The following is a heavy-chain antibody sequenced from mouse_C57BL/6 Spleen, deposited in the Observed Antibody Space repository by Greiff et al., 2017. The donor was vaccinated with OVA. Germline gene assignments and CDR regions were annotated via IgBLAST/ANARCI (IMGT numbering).Heavy chain of an antibody. CDR1: GYTFTSYW. CDR2: IDPSDSET. J-gene: IGHJ2*01. D-gene: IGHD2-1*01. CDR3: ARGAIYYGNYFDY. V-gene: IGHV1-52*01. Sequence: QVQLKQPGAELVRPGSSVKLSCKASGYTFTSYWMHWVKQRPIQGLEWIGNIDPSDSETHYNQKFKDKATLTVDKSSSTAYMQLSSLTSEDSAVYYCARGAIYYGNYFDYWGQGTTLTVSS.